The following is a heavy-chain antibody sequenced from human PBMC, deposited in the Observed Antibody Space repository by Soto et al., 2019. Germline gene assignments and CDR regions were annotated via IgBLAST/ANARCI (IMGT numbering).Heavy chain of an antibody. CDR1: GGSFSGYY. CDR3: ARYSGYNWFDP. CDR2: INHSGST. Sequence: SETLSLTCAVYGGSFSGYYWSWIRQPPGKGLEWIGEINHSGSTNYNPSLKSRVTISVDTSKNQFSLKLSSVTAADTAVYYCARYSGYNWFDPWGQGTLVTVSS. J-gene: IGHJ5*02. V-gene: IGHV4-34*01. D-gene: IGHD5-12*01.